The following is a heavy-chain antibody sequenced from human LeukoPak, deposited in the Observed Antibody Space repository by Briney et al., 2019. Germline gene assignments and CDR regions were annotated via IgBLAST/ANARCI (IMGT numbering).Heavy chain of an antibody. CDR2: ISTYNGDT. Sequence: ASVKASCKASGYTFTSYGTRWVRQAPGQGLEWMGWISTYNGDTNYAQKLQGRVTMTTDTSTSTAYMELRSLRSDDTAVYYCARDHNWVVDYWGQGTLVTVSS. CDR1: GYTFTSYG. CDR3: ARDHNWVVDY. D-gene: IGHD1-1*01. J-gene: IGHJ4*02. V-gene: IGHV1-18*01.